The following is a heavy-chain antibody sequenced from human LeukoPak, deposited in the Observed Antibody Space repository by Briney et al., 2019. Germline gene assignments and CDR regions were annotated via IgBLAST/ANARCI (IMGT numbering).Heavy chain of an antibody. CDR1: GYTFTSYS. Sequence: GASVKVSCKASGYTFTSYSMHWVRQAPGQRLEWMGWINADKGNTRYSQDFQGRVTITRDTSASTAYMELSSLRSEDMAVYFCARGLELFPFDYWGQGTLVTVSS. V-gene: IGHV1-3*03. J-gene: IGHJ4*02. D-gene: IGHD1-7*01. CDR2: INADKGNT. CDR3: ARGLELFPFDY.